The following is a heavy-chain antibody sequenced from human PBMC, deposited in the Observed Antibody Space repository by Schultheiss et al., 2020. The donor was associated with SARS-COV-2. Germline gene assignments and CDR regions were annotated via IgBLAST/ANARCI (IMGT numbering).Heavy chain of an antibody. CDR3: ARGIPPRTPPGY. D-gene: IGHD2-15*01. J-gene: IGHJ4*02. CDR1: GGSMSTYY. V-gene: IGHV4-59*08. Sequence: SQTLSLTCTVSGGSMSTYYWSWIRQPPGKGLEYIGYISYSGSTNYNPSLKSRVTISVDTSKNQFSLKLSSVTAADTAVYYCARGIPPRTPPGYWGQGTLVTVSS. CDR2: ISYSGST.